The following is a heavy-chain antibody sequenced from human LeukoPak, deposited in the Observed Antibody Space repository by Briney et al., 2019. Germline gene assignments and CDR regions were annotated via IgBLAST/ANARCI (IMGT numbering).Heavy chain of an antibody. CDR3: AASYCSGGSCYSRPPTFDY. D-gene: IGHD2-15*01. Sequence: GASVKVSCKASGGTFSSYAISWVRQAPGQGLEWMGGIIPIFGTANYAQKFQGRVTITADESTSTAYMELSSLRSEDTAVYYCAASYCSGGSCYSRPPTFDYWGQGTLVTVSP. CDR2: IIPIFGTA. CDR1: GGTFSSYA. V-gene: IGHV1-69*13. J-gene: IGHJ4*02.